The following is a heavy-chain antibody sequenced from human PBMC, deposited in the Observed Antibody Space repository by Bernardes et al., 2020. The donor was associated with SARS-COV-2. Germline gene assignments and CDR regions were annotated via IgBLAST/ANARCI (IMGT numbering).Heavy chain of an antibody. CDR2: ISYDGSNK. J-gene: IGHJ5*02. Sequence: GGALILSCAASGFTFSSYGMHWVRQAPGKGLEWVAVISYDGSNKYYADSVKGRFTISRDNSKNTLYLQINSLRAEDTAVYYCAKGGYSSSWYVGVVDPWGQGTLVTVSS. CDR3: AKGGYSSSWYVGVVDP. CDR1: GFTFSSYG. D-gene: IGHD6-13*01. V-gene: IGHV3-30*18.